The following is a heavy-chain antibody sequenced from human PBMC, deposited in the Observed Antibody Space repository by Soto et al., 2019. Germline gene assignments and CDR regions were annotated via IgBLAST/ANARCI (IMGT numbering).Heavy chain of an antibody. CDR1: SGCIYISHW. D-gene: IGHD5-18*01. Sequence: SGSLSLTCAASSGCIYISHWWGWVRQPPGKGLEWIGYIYHSGSTYYNPSLKSRVTISVDRSKNQFSLKLSSVTAADTAVYYCARGRGYSYGYRLDYGMDVWGQGTTVTVSS. V-gene: IGHV4-4*02. J-gene: IGHJ6*02. CDR2: IYHSGST. CDR3: ARGRGYSYGYRLDYGMDV.